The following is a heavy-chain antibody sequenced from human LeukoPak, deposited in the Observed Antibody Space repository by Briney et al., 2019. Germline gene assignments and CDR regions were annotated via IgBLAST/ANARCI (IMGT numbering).Heavy chain of an antibody. D-gene: IGHD2-21*02. CDR3: ARGRGYCNLDY. V-gene: IGHV3-33*01. Sequence: GGSLRLSCAASGFTFSSYGVHWVRQAPGKGLEWVAVIWYDGSNKYYADSVKGRFTISRDNSKNTLYLQMNSLRAEDTAVYYCARGRGYCNLDYWGQGTLVTVSS. J-gene: IGHJ4*02. CDR1: GFTFSSYG. CDR2: IWYDGSNK.